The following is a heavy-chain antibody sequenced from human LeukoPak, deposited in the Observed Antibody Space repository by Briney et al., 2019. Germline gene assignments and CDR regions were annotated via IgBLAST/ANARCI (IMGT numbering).Heavy chain of an antibody. V-gene: IGHV1-69*04. CDR2: IIPILGIA. CDR3: ARDLGNIQLTGY. Sequence: SVKVSCKASGGTFSSYAISWVRQAPGQGLEWMGRIIPILGIANYAQKFQGRVTTTADKSTSTAYMELSSLRSEDTAVYYCARDLGNIQLTGYWGQGTLVTVSS. D-gene: IGHD5-18*01. J-gene: IGHJ4*02. CDR1: GGTFSSYA.